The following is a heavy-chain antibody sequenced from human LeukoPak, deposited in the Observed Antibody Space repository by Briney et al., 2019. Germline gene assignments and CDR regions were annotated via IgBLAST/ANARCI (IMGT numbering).Heavy chain of an antibody. CDR2: ISYDGSNK. D-gene: IGHD2-2*01. Sequence: GRSLRLSCAASGFTFSSYAMHWVRQAPGKGLEWVAVISYDGSNKYYADSVKGRFTISRDNSKNTLYLQMNSLRAEDTAVYYCARDRDVVVPAAMTGWFDPWGQGTLVTVSS. CDR1: GFTFSSYA. J-gene: IGHJ5*02. CDR3: ARDRDVVVPAAMTGWFDP. V-gene: IGHV3-30*04.